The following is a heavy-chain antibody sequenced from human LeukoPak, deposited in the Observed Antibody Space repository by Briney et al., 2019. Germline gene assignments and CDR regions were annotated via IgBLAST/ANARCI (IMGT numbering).Heavy chain of an antibody. CDR3: ARQEGKRYCSAGSCYWLDWFDP. J-gene: IGHJ5*02. Sequence: GESLKISCKGSGYSFTSYWIGWVRQMPGKGLEWMGLIYPGASDTRYSPSFQGQVTISADKSISTAYLQWSSLKASDTAMYYCARQEGKRYCSAGSCYWLDWFDPWGQGTLVTVSS. CDR2: IYPGASDT. D-gene: IGHD2-15*01. CDR1: GYSFTSYW. V-gene: IGHV5-51*01.